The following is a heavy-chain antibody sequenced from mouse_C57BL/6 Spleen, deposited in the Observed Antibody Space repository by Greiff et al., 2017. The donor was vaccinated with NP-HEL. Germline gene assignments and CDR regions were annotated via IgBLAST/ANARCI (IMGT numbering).Heavy chain of an antibody. CDR1: GISITTGNYR. CDR2: IYYSGTI. CDR3: ARERGLLYDY. J-gene: IGHJ2*01. D-gene: IGHD2-12*01. Sequence: EVKVIESGPGLVKPSQTVFLTCTVTGISITTGNYRWSWIRPFPGNKLEWIGYIYYSGTITYNPSLTSRTTITRDTPKNQFFLEMNSLTAEDTATYYCARERGLLYDYWGQGTTLTVSS. V-gene: IGHV3-5*01.